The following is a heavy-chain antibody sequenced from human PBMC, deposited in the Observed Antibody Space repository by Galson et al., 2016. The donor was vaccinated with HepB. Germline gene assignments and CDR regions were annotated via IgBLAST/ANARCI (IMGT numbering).Heavy chain of an antibody. CDR1: GFTVSSNY. CDR2: LYPAGNT. D-gene: IGHD3-10*01. J-gene: IGHJ4*02. Sequence: SLRLSCAASGFTVSSNYVNWVRLAPGKGLEWVSILYPAGNTYYADSVKGRFTISRDNSKNTVVLQMNSMRAEDTAVYYCARVKRPWRYYDGSDRDYWGQGTLVTVSS. V-gene: IGHV3-53*01. CDR3: ARVKRPWRYYDGSDRDY.